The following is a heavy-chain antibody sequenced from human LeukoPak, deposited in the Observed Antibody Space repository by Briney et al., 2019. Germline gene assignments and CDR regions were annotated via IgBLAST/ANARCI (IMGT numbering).Heavy chain of an antibody. D-gene: IGHD2-2*02. V-gene: IGHV3-21*01. CDR1: GFTFSSYS. CDR3: ARSGRYCSSTSCYTVGDYYGMDV. J-gene: IGHJ6*02. Sequence: GGSLRLSCAASGFTFSSYSMNWVRQAPGKGLEWVSSISSSSSYIYYADSVKGRFTISRDNAKNSLYLQMNSLRAEDTAVYYCARSGRYCSSTSCYTVGDYYGMDVWGQGTTVTVSS. CDR2: ISSSSSYI.